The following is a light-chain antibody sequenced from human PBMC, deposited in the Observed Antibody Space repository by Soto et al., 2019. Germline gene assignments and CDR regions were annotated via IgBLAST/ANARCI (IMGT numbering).Light chain of an antibody. CDR2: STN. CDR3: VLYMGSGIRV. J-gene: IGLJ3*02. Sequence: QAVVTQEPSFSVSPGGTVTLTCGLSSGSVSTSYYPSWYQQTPGQAPRTLIFSTNTRASGVPDRFSGSILGNKAALTITGAQADDASDYYCVLYMGSGIRVFGGGTKVTVL. V-gene: IGLV8-61*01. CDR1: SGSVSTSYY.